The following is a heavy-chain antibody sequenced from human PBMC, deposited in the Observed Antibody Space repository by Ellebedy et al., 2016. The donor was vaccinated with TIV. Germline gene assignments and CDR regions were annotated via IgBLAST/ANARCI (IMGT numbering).Heavy chain of an antibody. CDR2: IYPDDSDI. V-gene: IGHV5-51*01. Sequence: GGSLRLXXKGSGYKFTTYWIAWVRQMPGKGLEWMGVIYPDDSDIRYSPSFQGHVTISTDNSISAAYLKWSSLKPSDTAMYYCARHSKGAMDVWGQGTTVTVSS. CDR3: ARHSKGAMDV. D-gene: IGHD4-11*01. J-gene: IGHJ6*02. CDR1: GYKFTTYW.